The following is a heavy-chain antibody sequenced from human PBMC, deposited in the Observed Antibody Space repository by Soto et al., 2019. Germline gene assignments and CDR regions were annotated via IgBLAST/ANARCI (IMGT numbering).Heavy chain of an antibody. D-gene: IGHD2-15*01. J-gene: IGHJ5*01. V-gene: IGHV1-2*02. CDR1: VYTFTGNS. CDR2: XXPXXGXT. CDR3: ATTLPSSSATFLDS. Sequence: GASVKVSCKGSVYTFTGNSLHWVRQAPGQGLEWXGWXXPXXGXTXXXQXXXGRVTMTGDTSISTVYMELSRLRSDDTAVYYCATTLPSSSATFLDSWGQGSLVTVSS.